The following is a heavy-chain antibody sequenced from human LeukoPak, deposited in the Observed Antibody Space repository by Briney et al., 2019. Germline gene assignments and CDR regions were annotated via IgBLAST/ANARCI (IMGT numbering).Heavy chain of an antibody. V-gene: IGHV3-74*01. CDR2: INSDGSTT. D-gene: IGHD6-19*01. CDR1: GFTFSGYW. CDR3: ARVIYSGWQGELSD. Sequence: GGSLRLSCAASGFTFSGYWMHWVRQAPGKGLVWVSRINSDGSTTSYADSVMGRFTISRDNAKNTLYLQMNSLRAKDTAVYYCARVIYSGWQGELSDWGQGTLVTVSS. J-gene: IGHJ4*02.